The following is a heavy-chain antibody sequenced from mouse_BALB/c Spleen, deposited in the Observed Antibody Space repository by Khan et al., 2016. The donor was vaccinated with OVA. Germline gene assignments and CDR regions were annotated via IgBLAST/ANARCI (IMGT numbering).Heavy chain of an antibody. J-gene: IGHJ4*01. D-gene: IGHD2-1*01. CDR1: EFSLTNYG. CDR3: VTIYYGKRYYAMDY. V-gene: IGHV2-9*02. Sequence: QVQLKESGPGLVAPSQSLSITCTVSEFSLTNYGVSWVRQPPGKGLEWLGVIWADGSTNYNSALMSRLSISKDKSKSQVFLKMHSLQTDDTAMYYCVTIYYGKRYYAMDYWGQGTSVTVSS. CDR2: IWADGST.